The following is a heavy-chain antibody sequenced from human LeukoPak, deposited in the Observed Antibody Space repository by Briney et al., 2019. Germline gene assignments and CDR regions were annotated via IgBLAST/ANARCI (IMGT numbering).Heavy chain of an antibody. Sequence: GGSLRLSCAVSGFTFNYAWMSWVRQAPGKGLEWVGRIYSKTDGGTTDYAAPVKGRFTISGDDSKTTLYLQMNSLKTEDTAVYYCTTYSSGSFGYWGQGTLVTVSS. D-gene: IGHD3-22*01. V-gene: IGHV3-15*01. CDR2: IYSKTDGGTT. CDR1: GFTFNYAW. J-gene: IGHJ4*02. CDR3: TTYSSGSFGY.